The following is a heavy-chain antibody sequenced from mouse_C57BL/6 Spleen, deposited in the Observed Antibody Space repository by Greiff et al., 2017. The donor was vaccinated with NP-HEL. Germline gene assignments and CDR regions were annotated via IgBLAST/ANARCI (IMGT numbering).Heavy chain of an antibody. CDR1: GYSITSGYD. D-gene: IGHD2-12*01. CDR2: ISYSGST. J-gene: IGHJ3*01. Sequence: EVQLQESGPGMVKPSQSLSLTCTVTGYSITSGYDWHWIRHFPGNKLEWMGYISYSGSTNYNPSLKSRISITHDTSKNHFFLKLNSVTTEDTATYYCARDYDVGNVRAYWGQGTLVTVSA. CDR3: ARDYDVGNVRAY. V-gene: IGHV3-1*01.